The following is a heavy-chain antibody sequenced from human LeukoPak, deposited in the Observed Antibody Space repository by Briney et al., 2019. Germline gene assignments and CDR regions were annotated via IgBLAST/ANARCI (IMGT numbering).Heavy chain of an antibody. D-gene: IGHD6-6*01. Sequence: SVKVSCKASGGTFSSYAISWVRQAPGQGLEWMGGIIPIFGTANYAQKFQGRVTITTDESTSTAYMELSSLRPEDTAVYYCARGVEQLAYNWFDPWAREPWSPSPQ. CDR3: ARGVEQLAYNWFDP. V-gene: IGHV1-69*05. J-gene: IGHJ5*02. CDR2: IIPIFGTA. CDR1: GGTFSSYA.